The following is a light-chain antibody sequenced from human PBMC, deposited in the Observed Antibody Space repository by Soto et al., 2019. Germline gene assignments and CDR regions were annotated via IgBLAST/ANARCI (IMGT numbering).Light chain of an antibody. V-gene: IGLV2-14*01. CDR3: SSYTSSSTYV. Sequence: QSVLPQPASVSGSPGQSIAISCTGTSSDVGGYNYVSWYQQHPGKAPTVMIYDVSNRPSGVSNRFSGSKSGNTASLTISGLQADDEADYYCSSYTSSSTYVFGTGTKVTVL. CDR2: DVS. J-gene: IGLJ1*01. CDR1: SSDVGGYNY.